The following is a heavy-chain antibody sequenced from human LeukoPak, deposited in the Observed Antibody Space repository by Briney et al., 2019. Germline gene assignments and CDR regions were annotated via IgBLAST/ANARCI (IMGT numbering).Heavy chain of an antibody. CDR2: INPNSGGT. Sequence: ASVKVSCXASGYTFTGYYMHWVRQAPGQGLEWMGRINPNSGGTNYAQKFQGGVTMTRNTSISTAYMELSRLRSDDTAVYYCARGTYYYGSGSYSEWGQGTLVTVSS. V-gene: IGHV1-2*06. D-gene: IGHD3-10*01. J-gene: IGHJ4*02. CDR3: ARGTYYYGSGSYSE. CDR1: GYTFTGYY.